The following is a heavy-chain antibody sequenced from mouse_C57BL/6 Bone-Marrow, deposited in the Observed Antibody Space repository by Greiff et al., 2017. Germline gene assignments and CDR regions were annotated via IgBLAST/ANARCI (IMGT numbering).Heavy chain of an antibody. Sequence: QVTLKESGPGLLQPSQTLSLTCSFSGFSLSTFGMGVGWIRQPSGKGLEWLAHIWWDDDKSYNPALKSQLTISKDTSKNQVFLKIANVDTADTATYYCARMPVYDYGFAYWGQGTLVTVSA. CDR1: GFSLSTFGMG. CDR3: ARMPVYDYGFAY. J-gene: IGHJ3*01. D-gene: IGHD2-4*01. CDR2: IWWDDDK. V-gene: IGHV8-8*01.